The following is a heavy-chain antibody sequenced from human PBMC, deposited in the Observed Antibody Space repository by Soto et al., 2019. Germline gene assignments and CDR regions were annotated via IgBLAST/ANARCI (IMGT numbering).Heavy chain of an antibody. CDR2: ISGSGGST. CDR3: ATPFDFWWNSSGHFDY. V-gene: IGHV3-23*01. D-gene: IGHD6-19*01. J-gene: IGHJ4*02. CDR1: GFTFSSYA. Sequence: GGSLRLSCAASGFTFSSYAMSWVRQAPGKGLEWVSAISGSGGSTYYADSVKGRFTISRDNSKNTLYLQMNSLRAEDTAVYYCATPFDFWWNSSGHFDYWGQGTLVTVSS.